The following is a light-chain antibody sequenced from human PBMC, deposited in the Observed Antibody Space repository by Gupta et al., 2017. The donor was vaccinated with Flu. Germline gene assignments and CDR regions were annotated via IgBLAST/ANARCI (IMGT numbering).Light chain of an antibody. J-gene: IGLJ2*01. CDR1: SSNIGINY. V-gene: IGLV1-51*01. CDR3: GTWDDSLSAMV. CDR2: END. Sequence: QSVLTQPPSVSAAPGQKVTFSCSGSSSNIGINYVSWYQQLPGTAPKLLIYENDKRPSGIPDRITGSKSGTSATLGITGLQTGDEAVYYCGTWDDSLSAMVFGGGTKLAVL.